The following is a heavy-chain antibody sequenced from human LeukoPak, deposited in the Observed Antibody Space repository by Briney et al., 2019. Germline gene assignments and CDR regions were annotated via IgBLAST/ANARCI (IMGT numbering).Heavy chain of an antibody. V-gene: IGHV3-33*01. CDR2: IFYDGSKT. CDR1: GFTFSNYG. J-gene: IGHJ4*02. Sequence: PGRSLRLSCAASGFTFSNYGMHWVRQAPGKGLEWVAVIFYDGSKTYYADSVKGRFTTSRDNSKNTLYVQMDSLRAEDTGVYYCARDIRSHYFDYWGQGTLVTVSS. CDR3: ARDIRSHYFDY.